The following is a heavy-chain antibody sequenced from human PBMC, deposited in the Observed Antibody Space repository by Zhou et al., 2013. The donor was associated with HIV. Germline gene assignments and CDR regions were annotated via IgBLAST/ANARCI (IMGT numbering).Heavy chain of an antibody. Sequence: QVQLVQSGAEVKKPGASVKVSCKASGYTFSSYDINWVRQATGQGLEWMGWMHPNSGNTGYAQKFQDRVTMTRNTSISTAYMELSSLRSEDTAVYYCARGTDSHYYYYYYMDVWGKGPRSPSP. D-gene: IGHD3-22*01. V-gene: IGHV1-8*02. CDR1: GYTFSSYD. CDR2: MHPNSGNT. J-gene: IGHJ6*03. CDR3: ARGTDSHYYYYYYMDV.